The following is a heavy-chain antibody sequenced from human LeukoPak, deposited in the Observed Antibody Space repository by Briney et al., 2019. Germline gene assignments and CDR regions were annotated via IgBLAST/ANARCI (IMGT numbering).Heavy chain of an antibody. CDR1: GFTFSSYG. Sequence: GGSLRLSCAASGFTFSSYGMHWVRQAPGKGLEWVTLIQHDGTNKYYADSVKGRFTISRDNSKNTLYLQMYSLRAEDTAVYYCAKTFGPSSGYYYFDYWGQGTLVTVSS. J-gene: IGHJ4*02. V-gene: IGHV3-30*02. CDR3: AKTFGPSSGYYYFDY. CDR2: IQHDGTNK. D-gene: IGHD3-22*01.